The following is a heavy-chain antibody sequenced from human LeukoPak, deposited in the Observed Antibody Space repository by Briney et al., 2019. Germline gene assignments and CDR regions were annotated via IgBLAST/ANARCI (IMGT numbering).Heavy chain of an antibody. Sequence: GGSRRLSCAASGFTFDDYAMHWVRQAPGKGLEWVSGISWNSGSIGYADSVKGRFTISRDNAKNSLYLQMNSLRAEDTALYYCAKEIEDRYYYDSSGLPDAFDIWGQGTMVTVSS. CDR3: AKEIEDRYYYDSSGLPDAFDI. J-gene: IGHJ3*02. D-gene: IGHD3-22*01. CDR2: ISWNSGSI. V-gene: IGHV3-9*01. CDR1: GFTFDDYA.